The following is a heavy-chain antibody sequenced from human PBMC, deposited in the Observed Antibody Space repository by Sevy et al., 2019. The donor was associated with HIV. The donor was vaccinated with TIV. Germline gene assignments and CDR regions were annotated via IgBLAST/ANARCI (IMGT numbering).Heavy chain of an antibody. J-gene: IGHJ6*02. CDR2: IYYSGST. CDR1: GGSISSYY. V-gene: IGHV4-59*01. CDR3: ARDLGGIAARHRNQDYYYYGMDV. D-gene: IGHD6-6*01. Sequence: SETLSLTCTVSGGSISSYYWSWIRQPPGKGLEWIGYIYYSGSTNYNPSLKSRVTISVDTSKNQFSLKLGSVTAADTAGYYCARDLGGIAARHRNQDYYYYGMDVWGQGTTVTVSS.